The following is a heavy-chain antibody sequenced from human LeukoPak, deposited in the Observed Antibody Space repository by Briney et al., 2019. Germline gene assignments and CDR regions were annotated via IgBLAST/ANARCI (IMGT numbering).Heavy chain of an antibody. CDR2: IIPILGIA. V-gene: IGHV1-69*04. J-gene: IGHJ6*02. D-gene: IGHD2-15*01. CDR1: GGTFSSYA. Sequence: GSSVTVPCKASGGTFSSYAISWVRQAPGQGLEWMGRIIPILGIAHYAQKFQVRVTIAADKSTSTAYMELSSVRAEDTAVYYCARDGDYYYGIDAWGQGIMVTVSS. CDR3: ARDGDYYYGIDA.